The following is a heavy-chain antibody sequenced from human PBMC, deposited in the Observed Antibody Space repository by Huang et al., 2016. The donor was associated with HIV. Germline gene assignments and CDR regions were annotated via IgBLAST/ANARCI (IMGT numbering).Heavy chain of an antibody. CDR1: GFSFSDYW. V-gene: IGHV3-74*02. CDR3: VRAREKGYDFWSGYRY. Sequence: EVELAESGGGSVRPGQSLRLSCVGSGFSFSDYWMHWVRQLPGKGLMWVALIESYGSSTIYAASVKGRFTIYRDNARNTVYLQMSSLRVDDTAVYYCVRAREKGYDFWSGYRYWGQGAQVTVSS. D-gene: IGHD3-3*01. CDR2: IESYGSST. J-gene: IGHJ4*01.